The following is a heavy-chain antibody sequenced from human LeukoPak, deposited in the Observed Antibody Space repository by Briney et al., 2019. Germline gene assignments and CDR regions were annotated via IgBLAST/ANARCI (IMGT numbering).Heavy chain of an antibody. Sequence: SETLSLTCTVSGGSISSYYWSWIRQPAGKGLEWIGRIYTSGSTHYNPSLKSRVTMSVDTSKNQFSLKLSSVTAADTAVYYCAREVNMVRGVIITKYYYYYYMDVWGKGTTVTLSS. V-gene: IGHV4-4*07. CDR2: IYTSGST. CDR3: AREVNMVRGVIITKYYYYYYMDV. J-gene: IGHJ6*03. CDR1: GGSISSYY. D-gene: IGHD3-10*01.